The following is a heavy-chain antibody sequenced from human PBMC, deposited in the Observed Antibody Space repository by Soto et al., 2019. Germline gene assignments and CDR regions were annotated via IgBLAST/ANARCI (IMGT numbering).Heavy chain of an antibody. Sequence: QVQLVQSAAEVKKPGASVKVSCKASGYTFIRYGITWVRQAPGQGLEWMGWISPYNDYTIYAQKVQGRVTMTTNTSTRTVYMDLRSLKSADTAVYYCARGGYYDNPWGKLSHYSLDVWGQGTSVTVSS. D-gene: IGHD3-16*01. V-gene: IGHV1-18*01. CDR3: ARGGYYDNPWGKLSHYSLDV. CDR1: GYTFIRYG. CDR2: ISPYNDYT. J-gene: IGHJ6*02.